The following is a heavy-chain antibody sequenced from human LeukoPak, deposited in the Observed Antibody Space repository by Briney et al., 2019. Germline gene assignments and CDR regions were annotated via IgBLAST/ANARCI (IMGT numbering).Heavy chain of an antibody. J-gene: IGHJ4*02. CDR2: IYYSGNT. Sequence: PSETLSLTCTVSGGSISSSSHCWGWIRQPPGQGLEWIGSIYYSGNTYYNASLKSQVSISIDTSKNQFSLRLTSVTAADTAVYYCARQTGSGLFILPGGQGTLVTVSS. CDR3: ARQTGSGLFILP. CDR1: GGSISSSSHC. D-gene: IGHD3/OR15-3a*01. V-gene: IGHV4-39*01.